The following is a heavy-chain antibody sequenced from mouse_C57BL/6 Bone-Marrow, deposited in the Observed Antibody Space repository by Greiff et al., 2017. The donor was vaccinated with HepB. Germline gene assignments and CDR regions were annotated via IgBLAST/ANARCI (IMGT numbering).Heavy chain of an antibody. Sequence: EVQGVESGGGLVQPKGSLKLSCAASGFSFNTYAMNWVRQAPGKGLEWVARIRSKSNNYATYYADSVKDRFTISRDDSESMLYLQMNNLKTEDTAMYYCVRQRIQRDYYAMDYWGQGTSVTVSS. CDR1: GFSFNTYA. CDR2: IRSKSNNYAT. V-gene: IGHV10-1*01. J-gene: IGHJ4*01. CDR3: VRQRIQRDYYAMDY. D-gene: IGHD6-1*01.